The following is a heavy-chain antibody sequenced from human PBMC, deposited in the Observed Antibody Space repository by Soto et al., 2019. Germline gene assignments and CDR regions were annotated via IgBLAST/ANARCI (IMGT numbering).Heavy chain of an antibody. J-gene: IGHJ4*02. CDR1: GGSISNYY. CDR2: IYYSGST. CDR3: ARAVLPATAPFDY. D-gene: IGHD2-2*01. Sequence: QVQLQESGPRRVKPSETLSLTCIVSGGSISNYYWSWIRQPPGKGLEWIGYIYYSGSTNYNASLQSRVTISVDTSKNKFSLKLSSVTAADKAVYYCARAVLPATAPFDYWGQGTLVTVSS. V-gene: IGHV4-59*01.